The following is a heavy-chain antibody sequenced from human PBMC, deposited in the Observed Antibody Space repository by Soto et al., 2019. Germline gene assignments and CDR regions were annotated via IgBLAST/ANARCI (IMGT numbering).Heavy chain of an antibody. J-gene: IGHJ4*02. Sequence: ASVKVSCKASGGTFSSYAISWVRQAPGQGLEWMGGIIPIFGTANYAQKFQGRVTITADESTSTAYMELSSLRSEDTAVYYCARDIKGYYDSSGYHYWGQGTLVTVSS. D-gene: IGHD3-22*01. V-gene: IGHV1-69*13. CDR1: GGTFSSYA. CDR3: ARDIKGYYDSSGYHY. CDR2: IIPIFGTA.